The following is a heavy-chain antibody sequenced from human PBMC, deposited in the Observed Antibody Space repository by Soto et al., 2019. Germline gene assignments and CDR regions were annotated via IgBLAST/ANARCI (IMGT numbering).Heavy chain of an antibody. CDR3: AASRGYSYAGDYYYGMDV. Sequence: PSETLSLTCTVSGGSIGSSSYYWGWIRQPPGQGLEWIGSIYYSGSTYYNPSLKSRVTISVDTSKNQFSLKLSSVTAADTAVYYCAASRGYSYAGDYYYGMDVWGQGTTVTVS. CDR2: IYYSGST. V-gene: IGHV4-39*01. CDR1: GGSIGSSSYY. D-gene: IGHD5-18*01. J-gene: IGHJ6*02.